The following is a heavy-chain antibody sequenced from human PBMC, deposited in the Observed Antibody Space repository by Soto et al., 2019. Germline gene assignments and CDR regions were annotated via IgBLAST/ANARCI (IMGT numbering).Heavy chain of an antibody. V-gene: IGHV4-34*01. Sequence: SETLSLTCVVYAGSFSGYYWTWIRQPPGPGLEWIGEINHSGSTNYSPSLKSRVTISVDTSKNQFSLKLTSVTAADTAVYYCGRVPDYWGKGTLVT. CDR3: GRVPDY. CDR2: INHSGST. CDR1: AGSFSGYY. J-gene: IGHJ4*02.